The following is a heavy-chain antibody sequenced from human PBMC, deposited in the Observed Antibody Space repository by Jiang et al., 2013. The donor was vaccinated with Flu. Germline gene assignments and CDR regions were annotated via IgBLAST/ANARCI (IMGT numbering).Heavy chain of an antibody. CDR2: IYWDDDK. CDR3: AHSRRGPRGDLSPPRNFDY. CDR1: GFSLSTSGVG. D-gene: IGHD3-16*01. J-gene: IGHJ4*02. V-gene: IGHV2-5*02. Sequence: KPTQTLTLTCTFSGFSLSTSGVGVGWIRQPPGKALEWLALIYWDDDKRYSPSLKSRLTITKDTSKNQVVLTMTNMDPVDTATYYCAHSRRGPRGDLSPPRNFDYWGQGTLVTVSS.